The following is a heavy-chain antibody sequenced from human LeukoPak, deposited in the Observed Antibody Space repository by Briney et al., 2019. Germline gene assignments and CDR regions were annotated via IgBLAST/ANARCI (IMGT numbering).Heavy chain of an antibody. CDR1: GFTLSDYA. Sequence: GGSLRLSCAASGFTLSDYAMNWVRQAPGEGLEWLSAISGSDGHTFYADSVKGRFTLSRNNSKNTLYLQMNNLRADDTVIYYCAKVPWVGTITWGQGTLVIVSS. J-gene: IGHJ4*02. V-gene: IGHV3-23*01. D-gene: IGHD1-26*01. CDR3: AKVPWVGTIT. CDR2: ISGSDGHT.